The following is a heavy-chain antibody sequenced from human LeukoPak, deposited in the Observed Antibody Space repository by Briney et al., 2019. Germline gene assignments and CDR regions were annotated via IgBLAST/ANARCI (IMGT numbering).Heavy chain of an antibody. CDR2: IKSILNGGTT. Sequence: GGSLRLSCAASGFSVSNAWMNWVRLAPGKGLEWIGRIKSILNGGTTDYAAPVKGRFTISRDDSKNTLYLLMNSLKTEDTAVYYCATSRSQVYLNNWGQGTLVTVSS. CDR1: GFSVSNAW. J-gene: IGHJ4*02. CDR3: ATSRSQVYLNN. V-gene: IGHV3-15*05.